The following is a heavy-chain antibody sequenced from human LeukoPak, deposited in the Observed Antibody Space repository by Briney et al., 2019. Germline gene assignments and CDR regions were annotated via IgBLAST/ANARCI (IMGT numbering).Heavy chain of an antibody. V-gene: IGHV3-53*01. J-gene: IGHJ4*02. CDR2: IYRGDST. Sequence: QPGGSLRLSCAASGFTVSSNYMSWVRQAPGKGLEWVSVIYRGDSTYYADSVKGRFTISRDNSKNTLYLQMNSLRAEDTAVYYCAKDRRMITFGGVIGPTIFDYWGQGTLVTVSS. CDR1: GFTVSSNY. D-gene: IGHD3-16*02. CDR3: AKDRRMITFGGVIGPTIFDY.